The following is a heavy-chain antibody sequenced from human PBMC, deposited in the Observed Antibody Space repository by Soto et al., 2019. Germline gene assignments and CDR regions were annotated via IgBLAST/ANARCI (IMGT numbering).Heavy chain of an antibody. CDR2: ISGSGGST. CDR1: GFTFSSYA. V-gene: IGHV3-23*01. Sequence: GESLKISCAASGFTFSSYAMSWVRQAPGKGLEWVSAISGSGGSTYYADSVKGRFTISRDNSKNTLYLQMNSLRAEDTAVYYCAKWGSGWSDAFDIWGQGTMVTVSS. D-gene: IGHD6-19*01. CDR3: AKWGSGWSDAFDI. J-gene: IGHJ3*02.